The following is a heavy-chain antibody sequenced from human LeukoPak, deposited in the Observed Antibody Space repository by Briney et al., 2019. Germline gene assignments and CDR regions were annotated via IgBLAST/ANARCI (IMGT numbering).Heavy chain of an antibody. D-gene: IGHD3-9*01. V-gene: IGHV3-48*04. CDR1: GFTFSSYA. J-gene: IGHJ3*02. CDR2: ISSSGSTI. Sequence: GGSLRLPCAASGFTFSSYAMSWVRQAPGKGLEWVSYISSSGSTIYYADSVKGRFTISRDNAKNSLYLQMNSLRAEDTAVYYCARELRTPYDILGRGNAFDIWGQGTMVTVSS. CDR3: ARELRTPYDILGRGNAFDI.